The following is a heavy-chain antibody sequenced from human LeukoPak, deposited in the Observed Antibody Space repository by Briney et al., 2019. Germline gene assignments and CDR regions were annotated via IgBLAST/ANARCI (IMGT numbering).Heavy chain of an antibody. D-gene: IGHD3-16*01. J-gene: IGHJ3*01. CDR3: ATQGLLDAFDV. V-gene: IGHV3-15*01. Sequence: PGGSLRLSCAASGFTFSDAWMIWVRQAPGKGLEWVDRIKSRTDGGTADYAAPVTGRFTFSRDDSNGTLFLQMNSLTIEDTAVYYCATQGLLDAFDVWGRGTMVIVSS. CDR2: IKSRTDGGTA. CDR1: GFTFSDAW.